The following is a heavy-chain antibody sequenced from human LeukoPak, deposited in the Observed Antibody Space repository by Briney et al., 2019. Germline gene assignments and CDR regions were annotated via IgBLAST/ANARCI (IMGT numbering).Heavy chain of an antibody. CDR1: GFTFSSYW. Sequence: PGGSLRLSCAASGFTFSSYWMSWVRQAPGKGLEWVANIKQDGSEKYYVDSVKGRFTISRDNAKNSLYLQMNSLRAEDTAVYYCARDQRYSYGLGAFDIWGQGTMVTVSS. CDR2: IKQDGSEK. J-gene: IGHJ3*02. V-gene: IGHV3-7*03. D-gene: IGHD5-18*01. CDR3: ARDQRYSYGLGAFDI.